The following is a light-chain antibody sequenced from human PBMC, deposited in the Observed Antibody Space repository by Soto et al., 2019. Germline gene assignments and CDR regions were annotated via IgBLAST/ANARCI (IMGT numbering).Light chain of an antibody. CDR2: SNN. J-gene: IGLJ3*02. Sequence: QSVLTQPPSASGTPGQRVTISCSGSSSNIGSNYVYWYQQLPGTAPKLLIYSNNQRPSGVPDRFSGSTSGTSASLAISGLRSEDEADYYCAAWDDSLSGPVFGGGTKVTVL. V-gene: IGLV1-47*02. CDR1: SSNIGSNY. CDR3: AAWDDSLSGPV.